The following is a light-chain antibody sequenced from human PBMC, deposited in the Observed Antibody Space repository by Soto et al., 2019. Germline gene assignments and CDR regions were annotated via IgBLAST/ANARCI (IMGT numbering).Light chain of an antibody. V-gene: IGKV3-15*01. CDR1: QSVSSN. CDR2: AVS. Sequence: EIMMTQSPGTLSASPGERATLSCRASQSVSSNLAWYQQKPGQAPRLLIYAVSTRSTGIPARFSGSGSGTEFTLTISSLQPEDFAVYYCQQYNNWPLTFGRGTKVEIK. CDR3: QQYNNWPLT. J-gene: IGKJ1*01.